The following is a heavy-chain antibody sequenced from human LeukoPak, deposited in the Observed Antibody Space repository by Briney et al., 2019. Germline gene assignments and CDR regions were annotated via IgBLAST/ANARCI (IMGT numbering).Heavy chain of an antibody. J-gene: IGHJ4*02. CDR1: GFTFSSYA. CDR2: ISGSGGST. Sequence: GGSLRLSCAASGFTFSSYAMSWVRQAPGKGLEWVSAISGSGGSTYYADSVKGRFTISRDNSKNTLYLQMNSLRAEDTAVYYCAKDVGASGWFYYFDYWGQGTLVTVSS. V-gene: IGHV3-23*01. D-gene: IGHD6-19*01. CDR3: AKDVGASGWFYYFDY.